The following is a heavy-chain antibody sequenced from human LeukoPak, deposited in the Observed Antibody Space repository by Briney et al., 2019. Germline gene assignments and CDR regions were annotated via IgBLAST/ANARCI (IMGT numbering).Heavy chain of an antibody. J-gene: IGHJ4*02. Sequence: PGGSLRLSCAASGFTFSSYAMSWVRQAPGKGLEWVSHISSSGDSTYYADSVKGRFTISRDNSRNTVYLQMNSLRAEDTAVYHCARDPPFSSSWYDMTSGYFDYWGQGTLVTVSS. CDR2: ISSSGDST. D-gene: IGHD6-13*01. CDR3: ARDPPFSSSWYDMTSGYFDY. V-gene: IGHV3-23*01. CDR1: GFTFSSYA.